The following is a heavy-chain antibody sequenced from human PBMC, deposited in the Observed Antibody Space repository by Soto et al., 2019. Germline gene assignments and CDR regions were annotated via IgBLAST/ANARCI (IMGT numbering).Heavy chain of an antibody. CDR2: ISLAGSTK. Sequence: PRGALLVACASSVFTFSLYAMHWVRQAPGEGLDWPAPISLAGSTKDYLDSVKGRFTVSIDNSNNPLYLPMTSLRRDDTSLFYCARSRNGAVTDSINYWGQGTLVTVSS. V-gene: IGHV3-30*04. CDR3: ARSRNGAVTDSINY. J-gene: IGHJ4*02. D-gene: IGHD2-8*01. CDR1: VFTFSLYA.